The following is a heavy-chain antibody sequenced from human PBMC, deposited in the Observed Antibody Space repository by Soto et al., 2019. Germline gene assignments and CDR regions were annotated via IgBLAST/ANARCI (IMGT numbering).Heavy chain of an antibody. CDR2: INHSGST. CDR3: ARGQNDVWSYETPNWIDP. Sequence: SETLSLTCAVYGGSFSGYYWSWIRQPPGKGLEWIGEINHSGSTNYNPSLKSRVTISVDTSKNQFSLKLSSVTAADTAVYYCARGQNDVWSYETPNWIDPCGQGTLVTVSS. CDR1: GGSFSGYY. V-gene: IGHV4-34*01. J-gene: IGHJ5*02. D-gene: IGHD3-3*01.